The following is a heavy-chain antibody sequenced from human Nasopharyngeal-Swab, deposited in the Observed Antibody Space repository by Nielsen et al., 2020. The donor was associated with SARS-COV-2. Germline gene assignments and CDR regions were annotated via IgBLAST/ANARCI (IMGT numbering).Heavy chain of an antibody. Sequence: WIRQPPGKGLEWIGTLYYSGSTYQNPSLKSRVTISVDTSKNQFSLDLSSVTAADTAVYYCARTHNWIDPWGQGTLVTVSS. V-gene: IGHV4-39*01. CDR2: LYYSGST. J-gene: IGHJ5*02. CDR3: ARTHNWIDP.